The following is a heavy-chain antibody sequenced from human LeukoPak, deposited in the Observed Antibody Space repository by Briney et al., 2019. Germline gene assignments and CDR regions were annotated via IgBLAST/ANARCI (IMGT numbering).Heavy chain of an antibody. J-gene: IGHJ1*01. D-gene: IGHD1-26*01. V-gene: IGHV3-53*01. CDR2: N. Sequence: GGSLRLSCAASGFAVSSNHMNWVRQAPGKGLEWVSVNADSVKGRFTISRDNSKNTLYLQMNSLRAEDTAVYYCATSIVGLTYDEHFQHWGQGTLVTVSS. CDR3: ATSIVGLTYDEHFQH. CDR1: GFAVSSNH.